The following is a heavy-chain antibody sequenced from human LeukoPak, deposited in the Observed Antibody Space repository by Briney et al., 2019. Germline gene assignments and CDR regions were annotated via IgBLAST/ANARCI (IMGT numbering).Heavy chain of an antibody. D-gene: IGHD5-18*01. Sequence: GGSLRLSCAASGFSVSASYMSWVRQAPGKGLESVSVISNEGATYYADSVKGRFSISRDNSKNTVSLQMNSLRAEDTAVYYCARQRGYSYGWIDYWGQGTLVTVSS. CDR2: ISNEGAT. CDR1: GFSVSASY. V-gene: IGHV3-53*01. CDR3: ARQRGYSYGWIDY. J-gene: IGHJ4*02.